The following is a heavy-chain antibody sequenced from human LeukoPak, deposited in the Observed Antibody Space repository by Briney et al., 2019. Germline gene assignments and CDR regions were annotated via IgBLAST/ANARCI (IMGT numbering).Heavy chain of an antibody. CDR1: GGSVSSGDYY. J-gene: IGHJ3*02. CDR2: IYNSGGT. Sequence: PSETLSPTCTVSGGSVSSGDYYWSWIRQSPGKGLEWIGYIYNSGGTYYNPSLNSRVTISVDTSKNQFSLKLSSVTAADTAVYFCANYYDRSGYHDAFDIWGQGTMVTVSS. V-gene: IGHV4-30-4*01. CDR3: ANYYDRSGYHDAFDI. D-gene: IGHD3-22*01.